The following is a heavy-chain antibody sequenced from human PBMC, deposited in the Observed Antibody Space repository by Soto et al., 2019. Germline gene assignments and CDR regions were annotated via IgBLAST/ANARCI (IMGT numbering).Heavy chain of an antibody. Sequence: GESLKISSKGSGYSFTSYWICWVRQMPEKGLEWMGIIYPGDSDTRYSPSFQGQVTISADKSISTAYLQWSSLKASDTAMYYCARPLIAAIRAGAFDIWGQGTMVTVSS. V-gene: IGHV5-51*01. CDR2: IYPGDSDT. J-gene: IGHJ3*02. CDR1: GYSFTSYW. D-gene: IGHD6-13*01. CDR3: ARPLIAAIRAGAFDI.